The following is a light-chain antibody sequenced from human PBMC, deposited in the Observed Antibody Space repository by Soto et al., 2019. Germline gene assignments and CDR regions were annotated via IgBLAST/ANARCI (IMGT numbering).Light chain of an antibody. V-gene: IGKV1D-12*01. CDR3: PQCTSFPFT. Sequence: DIQMTQSPSSVSASVGDRVSITCRASQGISNWLAWYQQKPGRAPKLLIYAASSLQSGVSSRFSGSGSGTDFTLTISSLQPEYFATYHCPQCTSFPFTFRPRTKFDIK. CDR2: AAS. J-gene: IGKJ3*01. CDR1: QGISNW.